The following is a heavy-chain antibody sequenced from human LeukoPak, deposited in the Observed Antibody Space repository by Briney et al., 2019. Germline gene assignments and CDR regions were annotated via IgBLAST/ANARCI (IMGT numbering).Heavy chain of an antibody. CDR1: GGSFSGYY. J-gene: IGHJ5*02. V-gene: IGHV4-34*01. Sequence: SETLSLTCAVYGGSFSGYYWSWIRRPPGKGLEWIGEINHSGSTNYNPSLKSRVTLSVDTSKNQFSLKLSSVTAADTAVYYCARERDPGADSSGYYYGWFDPWGQGTLVTVSS. CDR2: INHSGST. D-gene: IGHD3-22*01. CDR3: ARERDPGADSSGYYYGWFDP.